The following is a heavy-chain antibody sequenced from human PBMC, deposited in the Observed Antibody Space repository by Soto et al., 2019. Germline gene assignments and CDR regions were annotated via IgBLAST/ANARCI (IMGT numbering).Heavy chain of an antibody. Sequence: AETLSLTCTVPGGSMSSYYWSWIRQPAGKVLEWIGRIYASVITNYKPSLKSRVTLSVATSKNQFSLKLTSVTVADTPVYCCAMNPYYYDRSGYYLGAFDIWGQGTMVAVSS. V-gene: IGHV4-4*07. CDR3: AMNPYYYDRSGYYLGAFDI. CDR1: GGSMSSYY. CDR2: IYASVIT. D-gene: IGHD3-22*01. J-gene: IGHJ3*02.